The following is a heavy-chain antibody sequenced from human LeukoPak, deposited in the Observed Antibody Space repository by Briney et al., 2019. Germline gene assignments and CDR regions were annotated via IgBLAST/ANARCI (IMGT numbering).Heavy chain of an antibody. D-gene: IGHD3-22*01. V-gene: IGHV4-59*01. Sequence: SETLSLTCTVSGGSISSYYWSWIRQPPGKGLERIGYIYYSGSTNYNPSLKSRVTISVDTSKNQFSLKLSSVTAADTAVYYCARDRVYYDSSGYDYWGQGTLVTVSS. J-gene: IGHJ4*02. CDR1: GGSISSYY. CDR3: ARDRVYYDSSGYDY. CDR2: IYYSGST.